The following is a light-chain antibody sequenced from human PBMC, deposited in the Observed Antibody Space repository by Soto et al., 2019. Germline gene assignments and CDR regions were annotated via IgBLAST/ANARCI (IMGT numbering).Light chain of an antibody. J-gene: IGKJ2*01. Sequence: DIQMTQSPSALSASVGDRVSITCRASQSISSFLNWYQQKPGKAPKVLIYAASRLESGVPSRFSGSGSGTDFTLTISSLQPEDYATYYCQHSYSTPPRYTFGQGTKVDIK. V-gene: IGKV1-39*01. CDR2: AAS. CDR3: QHSYSTPPRYT. CDR1: QSISSF.